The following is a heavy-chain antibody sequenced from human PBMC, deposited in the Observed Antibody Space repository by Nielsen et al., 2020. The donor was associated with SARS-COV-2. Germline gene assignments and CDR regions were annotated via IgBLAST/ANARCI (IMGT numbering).Heavy chain of an antibody. CDR1: GFTFGGLA. D-gene: IGHD1-26*01. Sequence: GESLKISCAASGFTFGGLAMSWVRQAPGKGLEWVSAISGSGGSTYYADSVKGRFTISRDNSKNTLYLQMNSLRAEDTAVYYCAKDQDYSCWGQGTLVTVSS. CDR3: AKDQDYSC. J-gene: IGHJ4*02. CDR2: ISGSGGST. V-gene: IGHV3-23*01.